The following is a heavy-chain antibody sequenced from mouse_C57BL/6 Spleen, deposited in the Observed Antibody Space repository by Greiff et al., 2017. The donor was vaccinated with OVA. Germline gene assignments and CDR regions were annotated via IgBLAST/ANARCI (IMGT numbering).Heavy chain of an antibody. CDR1: GYTFTSYW. CDR3: ARVYYLNYDPPYYAMDY. D-gene: IGHD2-1*01. J-gene: IGHJ4*01. CDR2: INPSSGYT. Sequence: VKLMESGAELAKPGASVKLSCKASGYTFTSYWMHWVKQRPGQGLEWIGYINPSSGYTKYNQKFTDKATLTADKCSSTAYLQLSSLTYEDSAVYYCARVYYLNYDPPYYAMDYWGQGTSVTVSS. V-gene: IGHV1-7*01.